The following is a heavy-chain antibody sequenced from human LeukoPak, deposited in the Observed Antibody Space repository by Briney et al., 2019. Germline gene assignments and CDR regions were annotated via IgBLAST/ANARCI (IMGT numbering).Heavy chain of an antibody. V-gene: IGHV3-33*01. D-gene: IGHD1-14*01. CDR2: IWSDGTKQ. J-gene: IGHJ4*02. CDR1: GFAFHIYG. CDR3: VRDRNNNYFDY. Sequence: GRSLKLSCAASGFAFHIYGMRWVRQAPGKGPEWVAFIWSDGTKQFYADSVKGRFTISRDNSNNTVYLHMNSLKAEDTALYYCVRDRNNNYFDYWGRGTLLTVSS.